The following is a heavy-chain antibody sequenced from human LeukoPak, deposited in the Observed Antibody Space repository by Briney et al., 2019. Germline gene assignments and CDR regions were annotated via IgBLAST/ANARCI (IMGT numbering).Heavy chain of an antibody. D-gene: IGHD3-10*01. Sequence: ASVKVSCKASGYTFTSYAMHWVRQAPGQRLEWMGWINVGNAYTKYSQKFQTRVTITRDTSVSTVYMELSNMRSENTAVYYCARDPPRGAYHFDSWGQGTLVTVSS. CDR2: INVGNAYT. V-gene: IGHV1-3*01. CDR1: GYTFTSYA. CDR3: ARDPPRGAYHFDS. J-gene: IGHJ4*02.